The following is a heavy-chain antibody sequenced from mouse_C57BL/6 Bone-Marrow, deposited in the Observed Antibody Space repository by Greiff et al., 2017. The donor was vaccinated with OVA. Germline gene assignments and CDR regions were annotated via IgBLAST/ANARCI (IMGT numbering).Heavy chain of an antibody. J-gene: IGHJ2*01. CDR2: IDPENGDT. CDR1: GFNIKDDY. CDR3: TTFYGSDYFDY. D-gene: IGHD1-1*01. Sequence: EVQVVESGAELVRPGASVKLSCTASGFNIKDDYMHWVKQRPEQGLEWIGWIDPENGDTEYASKFQGKATITADTSSNTAYLQLSSLTSEDTAVYYCTTFYGSDYFDYWGQGTTLTVSS. V-gene: IGHV14-4*01.